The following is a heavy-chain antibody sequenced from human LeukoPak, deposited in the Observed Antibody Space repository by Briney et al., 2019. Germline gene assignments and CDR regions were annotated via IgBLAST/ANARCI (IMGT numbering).Heavy chain of an antibody. D-gene: IGHD5-12*01. V-gene: IGHV1-69*13. CDR2: IIPIFGTA. J-gene: IGHJ3*02. CDR3: AAARPFGGYDYDAFDI. CDR1: GGTFSSYA. Sequence: SVKVSCKASGGTFSSYAISWVRQAPGQGLEWMGGIIPIFGTANYAQKFQGRVTITADESTSTAYMELSSLRSEDTAVYYCAAARPFGGYDYDAFDIWGQGTMVTVSS.